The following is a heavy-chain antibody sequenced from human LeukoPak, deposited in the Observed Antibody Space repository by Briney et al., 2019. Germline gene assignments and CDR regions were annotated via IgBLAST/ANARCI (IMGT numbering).Heavy chain of an antibody. CDR1: GDSISTSSYY. V-gene: IGHV4-39*01. CDR2: IYYSGST. CDR3: ARHKDYYYSYMDV. J-gene: IGHJ6*03. Sequence: SETLSFTCSVSGDSISTSSYYWGWIRQPPGKGLEWIGTIYYSGSTYYNPSLTSRVTISVDTSKNQFSLKLSSVTAADTAVYYCARHKDYYYSYMDVWGKGTTVTISS.